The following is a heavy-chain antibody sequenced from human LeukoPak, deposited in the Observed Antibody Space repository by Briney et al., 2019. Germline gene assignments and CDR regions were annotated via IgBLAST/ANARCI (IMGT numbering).Heavy chain of an antibody. CDR3: AREKVTTVVTTWFDP. CDR2: INPNSGGT. CDR1: GYTFTGYY. D-gene: IGHD4-23*01. V-gene: IGHV1-2*02. J-gene: IGHJ5*02. Sequence: GASVKVSCNASGYTFTGYYMHWVRQGPGQGLEWMGWINPNSGGTNYAQKFQGRVTMTRDTSISTAYMELSRLRSDDTAVYYCAREKVTTVVTTWFDPWGQGTLVTVSS.